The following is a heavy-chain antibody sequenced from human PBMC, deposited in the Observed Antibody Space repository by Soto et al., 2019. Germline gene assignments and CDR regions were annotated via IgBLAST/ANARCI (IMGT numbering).Heavy chain of an antibody. V-gene: IGHV5-51*01. CDR1: GYSFTNYW. D-gene: IGHD4-4*01. CDR2: IYPGDSDS. Sequence: LGESLKISCKGSGYSFTNYWIGWVRQMPGKGLEWMGIIYPGDSDSRYSPSFAGQVTISADKSMSTAYLQWSSLKASDTAMYYCARQEGIVTTPDYWGQGTLVTVSS. J-gene: IGHJ4*02. CDR3: ARQEGIVTTPDY.